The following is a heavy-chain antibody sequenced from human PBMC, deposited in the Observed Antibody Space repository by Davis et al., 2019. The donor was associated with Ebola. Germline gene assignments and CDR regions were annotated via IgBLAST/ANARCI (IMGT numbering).Heavy chain of an antibody. J-gene: IGHJ6*02. CDR2: IKDGGTVK. Sequence: GESLKISCAASGSTLSSYWMSWVRQAPGKEPEWVANIKDGGTVKNYVDSVKGRFTISRDNAKNSLYLQMSNLRVEDTAVYYCARDSSIVRDRLDVWGQGTTVTVSS. CDR1: GSTLSSYW. D-gene: IGHD3-16*02. V-gene: IGHV3-7*01. CDR3: ARDSSIVRDRLDV.